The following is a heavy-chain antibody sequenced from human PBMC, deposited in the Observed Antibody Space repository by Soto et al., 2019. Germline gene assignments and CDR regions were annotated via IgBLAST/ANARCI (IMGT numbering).Heavy chain of an antibody. Sequence: PSETLSLTCTVSGGSISSSSYYWGWIRQPPGKGLEWMGSIYYSGSTYYNPSLKSRVTISVDTSKDQFSLKLSSVTAADTAVYYCARHIIVARAFDIWGQGTMVTVSS. CDR3: ARHIIVARAFDI. CDR2: IYYSGST. V-gene: IGHV4-39*01. J-gene: IGHJ3*02. CDR1: GGSISSSSYY. D-gene: IGHD3-22*01.